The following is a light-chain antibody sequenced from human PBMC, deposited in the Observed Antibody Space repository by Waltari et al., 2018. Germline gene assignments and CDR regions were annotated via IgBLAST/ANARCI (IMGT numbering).Light chain of an antibody. CDR3: HQYHTYLWT. CDR2: GAS. V-gene: IGKV1-5*01. CDR1: QSISKF. J-gene: IGKJ1*01. Sequence: DIQMTQSPSTLSAFVGDRVTITCRASQSISKFLAWYQLKPGKAPKLLIYGASTLDGGVPARFSGSGYGAEFTLTISSLQPDDVATYHCHQYHTYLWTFGQGTKVEIK.